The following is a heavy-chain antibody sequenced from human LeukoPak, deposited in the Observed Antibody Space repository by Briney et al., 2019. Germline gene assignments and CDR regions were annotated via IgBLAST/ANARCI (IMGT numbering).Heavy chain of an antibody. V-gene: IGHV4-59*01. CDR3: ARVYYDSSSYYYFNDH. D-gene: IGHD3-22*01. J-gene: IGHJ4*02. Sequence: SETLSLTCTVSGGSISSYYWSWIRQPPGKGLEWIGYIYYSGSTNYNPSLKSRVTISVDTSKNQFSLKLSSVTAADTAVYYCARVYYDSSSYYYFNDHWGQGTLVTVSS. CDR2: IYYSGST. CDR1: GGSISSYY.